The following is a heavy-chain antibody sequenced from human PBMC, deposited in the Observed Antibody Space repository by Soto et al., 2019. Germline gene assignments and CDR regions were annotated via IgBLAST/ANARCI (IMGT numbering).Heavy chain of an antibody. CDR2: IYPGDSDT. CDR1: GYSFTSYW. CDR3: ARQVRYCSSTSCPTLRAFDI. Sequence: PGESLKISCKGSGYSFTSYWIGWVRQMPGKGLEWMGIIYPGDSDTRYSPSFQGQVTISADKSISTAYLQWSSPKASDTAMYYCARQVRYCSSTSCPTLRAFDIWGEGTMVTVSS. V-gene: IGHV5-51*01. D-gene: IGHD2-2*01. J-gene: IGHJ3*02.